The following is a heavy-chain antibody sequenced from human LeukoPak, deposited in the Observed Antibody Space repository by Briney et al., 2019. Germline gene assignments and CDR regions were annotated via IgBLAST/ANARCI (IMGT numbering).Heavy chain of an antibody. V-gene: IGHV4-34*01. CDR3: ARGVVHRPNFDY. D-gene: IGHD6-6*01. CDR1: GGSFSGYY. J-gene: IGHJ4*02. Sequence: SETLSLTCAVSGGSFSGYYWSWTRQPPGKGLEWIGEINHSGSTNYNPSLKSRVTISVDTSKNQFSLKLSSVTAADTAVYYCARGVVHRPNFDYWGQGTLVTVSS. CDR2: INHSGST.